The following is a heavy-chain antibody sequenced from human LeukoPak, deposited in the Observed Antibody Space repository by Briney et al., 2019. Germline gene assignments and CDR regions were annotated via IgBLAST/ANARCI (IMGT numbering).Heavy chain of an antibody. CDR1: GGSFSGYY. D-gene: IGHD3-16*02. CDR2: INHSGST. J-gene: IGHJ6*02. Sequence: KTSETLSLTCAVYGGSFSGYYWSWIRQPPGKGLEWIGEINHSGSTNYNPSLKSRVTISVDTSKNQFPLKLSSVTAADTAVYYCASRSYGMDVWGQGTTVTVSS. V-gene: IGHV4-34*01. CDR3: ASRSYGMDV.